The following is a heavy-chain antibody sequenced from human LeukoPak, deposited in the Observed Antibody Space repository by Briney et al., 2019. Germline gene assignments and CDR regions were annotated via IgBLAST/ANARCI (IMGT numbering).Heavy chain of an antibody. Sequence: PSETLSLTCTVSAGSISSSIYYWGWVRQPRGKGLEWNGSIYNSGTTFKHPPLKSRDTMSKNMTKRQLFLRLRAVTTGDRAVYYCGRRELGYCSGSSCQTVEYFQHWGQGTLVIVSS. J-gene: IGHJ1*01. D-gene: IGHD2-2*01. CDR3: GRRELGYCSGSSCQTVEYFQH. CDR1: AGSISSSIYY. V-gene: IGHV4-39*01. CDR2: IYNSGTT.